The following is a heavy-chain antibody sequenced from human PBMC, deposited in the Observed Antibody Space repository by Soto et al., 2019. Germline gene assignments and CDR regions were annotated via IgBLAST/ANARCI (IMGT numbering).Heavy chain of an antibody. CDR3: AREVRRSNQFDH. CDR2: FDLESGET. CDR1: GYTLTELS. D-gene: IGHD3-10*01. J-gene: IGHJ4*02. Sequence: GASVKVSCKVSGYTLTELSVHWVRQAPGEGLEWMGGFDLESGETIYAQRFQGRVTMTEESSADTPYMELSSLRSEDTAVYYCAREVRRSNQFDHWGQGTMVTVSS. V-gene: IGHV1-24*01.